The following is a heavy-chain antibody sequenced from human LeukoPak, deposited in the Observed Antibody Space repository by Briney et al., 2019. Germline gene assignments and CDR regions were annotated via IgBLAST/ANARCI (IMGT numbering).Heavy chain of an antibody. J-gene: IGHJ4*02. CDR2: INHSGRT. Sequence: KPSETLSLTCAVYGGSFSGYYWSWIRQPQGKGLEWIGEINHSGRTNYNQSLKSRVTISVDTSKNQCSLKLSSVTAADTAVYYCARGRTPITMIVVVVKGYYFDYWGQGTLVTVSS. CDR1: GGSFSGYY. V-gene: IGHV4-34*01. CDR3: ARGRTPITMIVVVVKGYYFDY. D-gene: IGHD3-22*01.